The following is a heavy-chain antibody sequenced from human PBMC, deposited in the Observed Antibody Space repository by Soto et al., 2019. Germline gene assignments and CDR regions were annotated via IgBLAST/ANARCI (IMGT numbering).Heavy chain of an antibody. CDR3: ARDTGYNSGAGCPSDS. V-gene: IGHV1-18*01. CDR2: VSAYNGNT. J-gene: IGHJ4*02. CDR1: GYTFTSYG. D-gene: IGHD6-19*01. Sequence: QVQLVQSGAEVKKPGPSVKVSCKASGYTFTSYGISWGRQAPGQGLERMGWVSAYNGNTNYAQKPQGRVTITTDTPRSKAYMELGRVGSDGTAGYYCARDTGYNSGAGCPSDSWGEGTMVTFSS.